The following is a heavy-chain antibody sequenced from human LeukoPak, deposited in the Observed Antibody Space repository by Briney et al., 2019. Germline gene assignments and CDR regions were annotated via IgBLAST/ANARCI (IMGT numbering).Heavy chain of an antibody. J-gene: IGHJ3*02. Sequence: SETLSLTCTVSGGSLDNYYWSWIRQPPGKALEWIGYISDSGSTNYNPSLESRVTISVDTSKNQFSLKLNSVTAADPGVYYCARQPTTVTTGDAFDIWGQGTTVNVSS. CDR1: GGSLDNYY. CDR3: ARQPTTVTTGDAFDI. V-gene: IGHV4-59*08. D-gene: IGHD4-17*01. CDR2: ISDSGST.